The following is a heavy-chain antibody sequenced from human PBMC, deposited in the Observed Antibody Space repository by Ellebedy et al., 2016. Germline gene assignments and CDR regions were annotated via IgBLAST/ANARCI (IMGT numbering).Heavy chain of an antibody. CDR2: IRSKAYGGTT. CDR1: GFTFGDYA. J-gene: IGHJ6*02. CDR3: TRDRIFGVVTFYYYGMDV. Sequence: GGSLRLSCTASGFTFGDYAMSWFRQAPGKGLEWVGFIRSKAYGGTTEYAASVKGRFTISRDDSKSIAYLQMNSLKTEDTAVYYCTRDRIFGVVTFYYYGMDVWGQGTTVTVSS. D-gene: IGHD3-3*02. V-gene: IGHV3-49*03.